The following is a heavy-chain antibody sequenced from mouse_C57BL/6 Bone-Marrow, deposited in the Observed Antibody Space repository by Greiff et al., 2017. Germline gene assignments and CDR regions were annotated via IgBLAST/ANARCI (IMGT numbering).Heavy chain of an antibody. D-gene: IGHD4-1*01. CDR1: GYTFTDYY. Sequence: EVQLQQSGPVLVKPGASVKMSCKASGYTFTDYYMNWVKQSHGKSLEWIGVINPYNGGTSYNQKFKGKATLTVDKSSSTAYMELNSLTSEDSAVYYCARDWDAAVYWGQGTSVTVSS. CDR3: ARDWDAAVY. V-gene: IGHV1-19*01. J-gene: IGHJ4*01. CDR2: INPYNGGT.